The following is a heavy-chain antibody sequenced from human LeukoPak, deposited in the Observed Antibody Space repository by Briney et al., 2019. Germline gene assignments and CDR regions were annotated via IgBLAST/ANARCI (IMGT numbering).Heavy chain of an antibody. CDR1: GGSISSGSYY. Sequence: SQTLSLTCTVSGGSISSGSYYWSWIRQPAGKGLEWIGRIYTSGSTNYNPSLKSRVTISLDRSKNQFSLKLSSVTAADTAVYYCAAFLSGTYWYFDYWGQGALVTVSS. J-gene: IGHJ4*02. CDR3: AAFLSGTYWYFDY. V-gene: IGHV4-61*02. CDR2: IYTSGST. D-gene: IGHD1-26*01.